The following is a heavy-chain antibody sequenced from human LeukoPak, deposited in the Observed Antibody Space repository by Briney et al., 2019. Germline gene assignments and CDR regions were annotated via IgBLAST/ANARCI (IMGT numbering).Heavy chain of an antibody. CDR1: GGSISSYY. Sequence: SETLSLTCTVSGGSISSYYWSWIRQPPGKELEWIGYISYSGITYFNPSLKSRVTISVDTSKNQFSLKLSSVTAADTAVYYCARPSLKAFDIWGRGTMVTVSS. CDR3: ARPSLKAFDI. J-gene: IGHJ3*02. CDR2: ISYSGIT. V-gene: IGHV4-59*12.